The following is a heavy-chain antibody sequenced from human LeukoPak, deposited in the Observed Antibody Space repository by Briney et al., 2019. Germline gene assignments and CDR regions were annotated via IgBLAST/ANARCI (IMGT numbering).Heavy chain of an antibody. CDR2: ISYDGSNK. J-gene: IGHJ4*02. CDR3: AKPLSGELSLLPY. V-gene: IGHV3-30*18. CDR1: GFTFSSYG. Sequence: PGGSLRLSCAASGFTFSSYGMHWVRQAPGKGLEWVAVISYDGSNKYYADSVKGRFTISRDNSKNTLYLQMNSLRAEDTAVYYCAKPLSGELSLLPYWGQGTLVTVSS. D-gene: IGHD3-16*02.